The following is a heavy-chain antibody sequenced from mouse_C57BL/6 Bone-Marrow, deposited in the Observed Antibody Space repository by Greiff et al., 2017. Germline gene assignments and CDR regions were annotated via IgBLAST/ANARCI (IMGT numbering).Heavy chain of an antibody. Sequence: VQLKQPGAELVKPGASVKLSCKASGYTFTSYWMHWVKQRPGQGLEWIGMIHPNSGSTNYNEKFKSKATLTVDKSSSTAYMQLSSLTSEDSAVYYCARENDGYYDYFDYWGQGTTLTVSS. J-gene: IGHJ2*01. CDR1: GYTFTSYW. CDR2: IHPNSGST. D-gene: IGHD2-3*01. V-gene: IGHV1-64*01. CDR3: ARENDGYYDYFDY.